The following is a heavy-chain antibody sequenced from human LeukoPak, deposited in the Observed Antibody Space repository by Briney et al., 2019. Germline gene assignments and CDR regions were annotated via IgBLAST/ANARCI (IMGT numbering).Heavy chain of an antibody. V-gene: IGHV3-7*01. CDR3: ARAMIVVVTMYNFDY. CDR2: IKQDGSEK. J-gene: IGHJ4*02. CDR1: GFTFSNYW. D-gene: IGHD3-22*01. Sequence: GGSLRLSCVASGFTFSNYWMTWVRQAPGKGLEWVANIKQDGSEKYYVDSVKGRFTISKDNAKNSLYLQMNSLRAEDTAVYYCARAMIVVVTMYNFDYWGQGTLVTVSS.